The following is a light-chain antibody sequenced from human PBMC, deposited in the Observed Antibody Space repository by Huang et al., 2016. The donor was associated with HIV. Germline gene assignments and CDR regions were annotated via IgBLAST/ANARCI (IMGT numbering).Light chain of an antibody. CDR3: QQYYNGPWT. J-gene: IGKJ1*01. V-gene: IGKV3-15*01. CDR2: SVP. Sequence: EIVVTQSQATLSVSPGDGATLSCRASQCVGTSVAWYQQKPGQSPRLVIHSVPTRAPGFPAGFTGSGSRTEVTLTITSLQSEDCALYYGQQYYNGPWTFGLGTKVEI. CDR1: QCVGTS.